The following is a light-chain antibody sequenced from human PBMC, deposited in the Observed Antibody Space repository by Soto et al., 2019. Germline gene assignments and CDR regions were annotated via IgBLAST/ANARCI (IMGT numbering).Light chain of an antibody. J-gene: IGKJ1*01. CDR3: QEYSSWWT. CDR2: ATS. V-gene: IGKV3-15*01. Sequence: EIVMTQSQATLSVSPGERATLSCRASQSVGSNLAWYQQRPGQAPRLLIYATSTRATGVPARFSGSGSGTEFTLTISSLQSEDLAVYYCQEYSSWWTFGQGTKVEIK. CDR1: QSVGSN.